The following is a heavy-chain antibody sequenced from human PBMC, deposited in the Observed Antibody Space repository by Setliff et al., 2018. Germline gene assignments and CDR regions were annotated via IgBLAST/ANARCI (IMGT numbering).Heavy chain of an antibody. CDR3: ATSVSWIQLVLYPQGHPEPFDY. Sequence: ASVKVSRKVSGYTLTELSMHWVRQAPGKGLEWMGGFDPEDGETIYAQKFQGRVTMTEDTSTDTAYMELSSLRSEDTAVYYCATSVSWIQLVLYPQGHPEPFDYWGQGTLVTVSS. CDR2: FDPEDGET. CDR1: GYTLTELS. D-gene: IGHD5-18*01. V-gene: IGHV1-24*01. J-gene: IGHJ4*02.